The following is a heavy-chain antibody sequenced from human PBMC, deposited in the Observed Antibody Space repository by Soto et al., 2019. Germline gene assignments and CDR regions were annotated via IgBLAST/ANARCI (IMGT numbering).Heavy chain of an antibody. D-gene: IGHD6-19*01. CDR3: ARLLAVAGINY. Sequence: EVQLVESGGGLVQPGGSLRLSCAASGFTFSNYWMHWVRQVPGKGLVWVSRIKSDGRNTSYADFVKGRFTISRDNAKNTLYLQMDSLGAEDTAVYYCARLLAVAGINYWGQGTLVTVSS. CDR2: IKSDGRNT. J-gene: IGHJ4*02. V-gene: IGHV3-74*01. CDR1: GFTFSNYW.